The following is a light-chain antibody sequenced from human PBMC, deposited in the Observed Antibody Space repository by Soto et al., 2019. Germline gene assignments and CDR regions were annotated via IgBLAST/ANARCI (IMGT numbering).Light chain of an antibody. J-gene: IGLJ1*01. V-gene: IGLV2-14*01. CDR3: SSYTSSSTLV. CDR1: SSDVGDYNY. CDR2: DVS. Sequence: QSALTQPASVSGSPGQSITISCTGTSSDVGDYNYVSWYQQHPGKAPKVMIYDVSNRPSGVSNRFSGSMSGNTASLTISGLQAEDEADYYCSSYTSSSTLVFGTGTKVTVL.